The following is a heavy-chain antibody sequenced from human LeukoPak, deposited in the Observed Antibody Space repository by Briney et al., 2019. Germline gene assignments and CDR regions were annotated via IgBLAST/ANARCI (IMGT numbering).Heavy chain of an antibody. J-gene: IGHJ6*03. V-gene: IGHV1-8*01. Sequence: ASVKVSCKASGYTFTSYDINWVRQATGQGLEWMGWMNPNSGNTGYAQKFQGRVTMTRNTSISTAYMELSSLRSEDTAVYYCARVNKSSRYEVYYYYYMDVWGKGTTVTVSS. D-gene: IGHD6-13*01. CDR2: MNPNSGNT. CDR3: ARVNKSSRYEVYYYYYMDV. CDR1: GYTFTSYD.